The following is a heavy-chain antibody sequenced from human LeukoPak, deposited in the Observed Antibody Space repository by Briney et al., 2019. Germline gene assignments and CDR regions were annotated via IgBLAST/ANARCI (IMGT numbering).Heavy chain of an antibody. CDR1: GGSFSGYY. D-gene: IGHD4-17*01. CDR2: INHSGST. V-gene: IGHV4-34*01. J-gene: IGHJ6*02. Sequence: SETLSLTCAVYGGSFSGYYWSWIRQPPGKGLEWIGEINHSGSTNYNPSLKSRVTISVDTSKNQFSLKLSSVTAADTAVYYCARDTLQPMTTVTTRRYYYYYYGMDVWGQGTTVTVSS. CDR3: ARDTLQPMTTVTTRRYYYYYYGMDV.